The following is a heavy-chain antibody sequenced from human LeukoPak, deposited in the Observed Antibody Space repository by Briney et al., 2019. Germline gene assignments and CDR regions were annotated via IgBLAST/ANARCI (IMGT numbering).Heavy chain of an antibody. CDR3: AKERDAKGYFDY. V-gene: IGHV3-23*01. CDR2: ISGSGKT. Sequence: GGSLRLSCAASGFSFSTYAMSWVRQAPGQGLELVSAISGSGKTYYPDSVKGRFTISRDNSKNTLFLQMNGLRAEDTAVYYCAKERDAKGYFDYWGQGTLVTVSS. CDR1: GFSFSTYA. J-gene: IGHJ4*02.